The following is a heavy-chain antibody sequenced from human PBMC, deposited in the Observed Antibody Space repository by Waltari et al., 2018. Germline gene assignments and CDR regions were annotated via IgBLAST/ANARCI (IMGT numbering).Heavy chain of an antibody. J-gene: IGHJ4*02. CDR1: GYTFTGYY. CDR3: AREGELERP. CDR2: SNPNSGGT. D-gene: IGHD1-1*01. V-gene: IGHV1-2*06. Sequence: QVQLVQSRAEVTKPGASVKVSCKASGYTFTGYYMPWVRQAPGQGLEWMGRSNPNSGGTNYAQKFQGRVTMTRDTSISTAYMELSRLRSDDKAVYYCAREGELERPWGQGTLVTVSS.